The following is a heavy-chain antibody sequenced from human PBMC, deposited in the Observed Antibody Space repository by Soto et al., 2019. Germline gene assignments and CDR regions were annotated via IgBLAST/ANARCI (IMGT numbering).Heavy chain of an antibody. Sequence: QVQLVESGGGVVQPGRSPRLSCAASGFTFSNFGMHWVRQAPGKGLEWVAAISSDGGDKYYSHSVKDRFTISRDNSKNTLFLQMNSLRVEDTAVYYCVKWSEVARQELDHWGQGILVTVSS. CDR2: ISSDGGDK. J-gene: IGHJ4*02. V-gene: IGHV3-30*18. CDR1: GFTFSNFG. D-gene: IGHD2-15*01. CDR3: VKWSEVARQELDH.